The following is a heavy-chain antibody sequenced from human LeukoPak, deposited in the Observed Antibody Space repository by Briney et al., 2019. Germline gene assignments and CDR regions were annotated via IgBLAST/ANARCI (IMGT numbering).Heavy chain of an antibody. CDR3: ARATRGYGSGTQIYGFDY. CDR1: GFTFSDYY. D-gene: IGHD3-10*01. V-gene: IGHV3-11*01. CDR2: ISSSGSTI. Sequence: GGSLRLSCAASGFTFSDYYMSWIRQAPGKGLEWLSYISSSGSTIYYADSVKGRFTISRDNAKNSLYLQMNSLRAEDTAVFYCARATRGYGSGTQIYGFDYWGQGTLVTVSS. J-gene: IGHJ4*02.